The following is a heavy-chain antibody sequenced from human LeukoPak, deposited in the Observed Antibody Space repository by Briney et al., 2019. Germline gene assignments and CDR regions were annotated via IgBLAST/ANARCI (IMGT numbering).Heavy chain of an antibody. CDR1: GGSISSSSYY. J-gene: IGHJ4*02. Sequence: SETLSLTCTVSGGSISSSSYYWGWIRQPPGKGLEWIGSIYYSGSTYYNPSLKSRVTISVDTSKNQFSLKLSSVTAADTAVYYCARGSMVRGGDFDYWGQGTLVTVSS. CDR2: IYYSGST. V-gene: IGHV4-39*01. D-gene: IGHD3-10*01. CDR3: ARGSMVRGGDFDY.